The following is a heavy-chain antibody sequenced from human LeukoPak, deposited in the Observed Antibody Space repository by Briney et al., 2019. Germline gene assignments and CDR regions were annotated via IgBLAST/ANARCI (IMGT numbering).Heavy chain of an antibody. V-gene: IGHV3-23*01. J-gene: IGHJ4*02. Sequence: GGSLRLSCAASGFTFSAYAMSWVRRAPGKGLEWVSTISGSGGSTYYADSVKGRFSVSRDNSKNTVYLQMNSLRAEDTVVYYCAKRRYGDYGDFDYWGQGTLVTVSS. D-gene: IGHD4-17*01. CDR1: GFTFSAYA. CDR3: AKRRYGDYGDFDY. CDR2: ISGSGGST.